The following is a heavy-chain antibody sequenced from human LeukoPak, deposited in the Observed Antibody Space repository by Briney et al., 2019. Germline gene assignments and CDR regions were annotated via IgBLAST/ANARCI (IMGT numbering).Heavy chain of an antibody. CDR1: GFTFSSYS. CDR2: ISSSNSYI. D-gene: IGHD1-26*01. V-gene: IGHV3-21*01. Sequence: GGSLRLSCAASGFTFSSYSMNWVRQAPGKGLEWVSSISSSNSYIYYADSVRGGFTISRNNAKNSLYLQMNSLRAEDTAVYYCARDRMLSGAFDYWGQGTLVTVSS. CDR3: ARDRMLSGAFDY. J-gene: IGHJ4*02.